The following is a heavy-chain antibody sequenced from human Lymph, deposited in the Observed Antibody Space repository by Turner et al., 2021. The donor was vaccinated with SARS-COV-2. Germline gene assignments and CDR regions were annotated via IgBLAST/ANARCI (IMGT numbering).Heavy chain of an antibody. CDR2: ISYDGGHK. CDR3: AWALYYYYGMDV. Sequence: QVQLVESGGGVVQPGRSRRLSCAAAGCTFISYGMHWVRQAPGKGLEWVAVISYDGGHKSYADSVKGRFTISRDNSKNTLYLQMISLRAEDTAVYYCAWALYYYYGMDVWGQGTTVTVSS. V-gene: IGHV3-30*03. J-gene: IGHJ6*02. CDR1: GCTFISYG.